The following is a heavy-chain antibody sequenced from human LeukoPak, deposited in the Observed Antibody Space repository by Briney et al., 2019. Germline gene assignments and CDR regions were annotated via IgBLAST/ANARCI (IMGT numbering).Heavy chain of an antibody. Sequence: GGSLRLSCAASGFTFSGDAMRWLRQAPGKGLEWVAVISHDGRWQDYADSVKGRFTISRDNSKNTLYLQMNSLRGEDTAVYYCAKAHLLDWLLPFDYWGQGTLVTVSS. CDR3: AKAHLLDWLLPFDY. J-gene: IGHJ4*02. CDR2: ISHDGRWQ. V-gene: IGHV3-30*04. CDR1: GFTFSGDA. D-gene: IGHD3/OR15-3a*01.